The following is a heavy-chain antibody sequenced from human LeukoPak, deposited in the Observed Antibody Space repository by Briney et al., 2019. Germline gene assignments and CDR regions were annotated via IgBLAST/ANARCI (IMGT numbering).Heavy chain of an antibody. CDR3: AKENGIAAAGEGWFDP. D-gene: IGHD6-13*01. J-gene: IGHJ5*02. CDR1: GFTFDDYA. CDR2: ISWNSGSI. Sequence: GGSLRLSCAASGFTFDDYAMHWVRQAPGKGLEWVSGISWNSGSIGYADSVKGRFTISRDNAKNSLYLQMNRLRAEDMALYYCAKENGIAAAGEGWFDPWGQGTLVTVPS. V-gene: IGHV3-9*03.